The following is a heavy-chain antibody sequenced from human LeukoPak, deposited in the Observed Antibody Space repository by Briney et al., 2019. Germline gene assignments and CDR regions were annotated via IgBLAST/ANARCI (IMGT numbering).Heavy chain of an antibody. CDR3: AIVMAATEAFDI. V-gene: IGHV3-7*01. CDR2: IKQDGREK. Sequence: GGSLRLSCAASGFSFSTYWMTWVRLAPGKGLEWVANIKQDGREKNYVDSVKGRFTISRDNAKNSLYLQMNSLRPEDTAVYYCAIVMAATEAFDIWGQGTMVTVSS. J-gene: IGHJ3*02. CDR1: GFSFSTYW. D-gene: IGHD2-8*01.